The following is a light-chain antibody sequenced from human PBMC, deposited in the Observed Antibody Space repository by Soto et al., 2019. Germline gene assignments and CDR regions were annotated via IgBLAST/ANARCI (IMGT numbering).Light chain of an antibody. CDR1: QSVSSSY. V-gene: IGKV3-20*01. CDR3: QQYGSSPST. J-gene: IGKJ2*02. Sequence: EIVLTQSPGTLSLSPGERATLSCRASQSVSSSYLAWYQQKPGQAPRLLIYGASSRATGIPDRFSGSGSGTDFTLPISRLEPEDGAVYYCQQYGSSPSTFGQGTKLEIK. CDR2: GAS.